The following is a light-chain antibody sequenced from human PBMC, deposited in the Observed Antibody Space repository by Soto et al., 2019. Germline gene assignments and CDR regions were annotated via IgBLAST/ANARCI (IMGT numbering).Light chain of an antibody. CDR1: QTTSQW. Sequence: DIQMTQSPSTLSASVGDRVVITCRASQTTSQWLAWYQQKPGKAPRFLIYDASTLESGVPSRFSGSGSGTEFTLTNSSLQPDDIATFYCQQYSGFPRTFGQGTKVEI. V-gene: IGKV1-5*01. J-gene: IGKJ1*01. CDR2: DAS. CDR3: QQYSGFPRT.